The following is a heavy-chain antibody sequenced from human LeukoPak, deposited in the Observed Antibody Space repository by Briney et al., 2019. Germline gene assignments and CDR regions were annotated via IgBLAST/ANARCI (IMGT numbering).Heavy chain of an antibody. CDR3: ARTLGGSYYGVTY. V-gene: IGHV3-66*01. J-gene: IGHJ4*02. CDR1: GFSISSHW. Sequence: GGSLRLTCAASGFSISSHWMYWVRQAPGKGLEWVSVIFSSGSTYYADSVKGRFTISRDNSKNTLYLQMNSLRAEDTAVYYCARTLGGSYYGVTYWGQGTLVTVSS. CDR2: IFSSGST. D-gene: IGHD1-26*01.